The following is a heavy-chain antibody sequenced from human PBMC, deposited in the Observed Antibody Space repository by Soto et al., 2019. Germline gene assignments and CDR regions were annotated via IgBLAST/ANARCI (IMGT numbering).Heavy chain of an antibody. V-gene: IGHV3-23*01. J-gene: IGHJ4*02. CDR3: AVGGEWSFNFEF. Sequence: EVQLLESGGGLVQPGGSLRLSCAASGFTFSSYAMSWVRQAPGKGLEWVSAISGSGGNTYYTDSVKGRFTISRDNSKRPLYLQMINLIVEDKAVYYCAVGGEWSFNFEFWGQGTLVTVFS. CDR2: ISGSGGNT. CDR1: GFTFSSYA. D-gene: IGHD3-3*01.